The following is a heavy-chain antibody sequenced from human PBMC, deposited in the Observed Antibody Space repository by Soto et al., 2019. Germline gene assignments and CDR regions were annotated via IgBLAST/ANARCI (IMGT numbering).Heavy chain of an antibody. Sequence: SETLSLTGAVSGDSVTSVNYFWTWIRQAPGGGLEWIGYISNSGISKYNPSLKSRVAMSQDTSKNQFSLNLHSVTAADTAVYFCARGEGKSYYAYHFDTWGQGALVTVSS. D-gene: IGHD3-3*01. CDR3: ARGEGKSYYAYHFDT. CDR2: ISNSGIS. CDR1: GDSVTSVNYF. J-gene: IGHJ4*02. V-gene: IGHV4-61*01.